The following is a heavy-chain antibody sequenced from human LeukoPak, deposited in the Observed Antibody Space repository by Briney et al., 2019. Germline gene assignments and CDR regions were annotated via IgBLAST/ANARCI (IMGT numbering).Heavy chain of an antibody. CDR2: IIPIFGTA. J-gene: IGHJ4*02. V-gene: IGHV1-69*05. CDR3: ARAEILTGYYPRYYFDY. Sequence: SVKVSCKASGGTFSSYAISWVRQAPGQGLEWMGGIIPIFGTANYAQKFQGRVTTTTDESTSTAYMELSSLRSEDTAVYYCARAEILTGYYPRYYFDYWGQGTLVTVSS. CDR1: GGTFSSYA. D-gene: IGHD3-9*01.